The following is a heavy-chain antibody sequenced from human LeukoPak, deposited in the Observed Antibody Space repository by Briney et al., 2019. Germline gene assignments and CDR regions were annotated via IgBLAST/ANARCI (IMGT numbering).Heavy chain of an antibody. D-gene: IGHD4-17*01. V-gene: IGHV3-30*02. J-gene: IGHJ4*02. CDR3: AKAPTLDYGVPY. CDR1: GFTFSSYG. CDR2: IRYDGSNK. Sequence: PGGSLRLSCAASGFTFSSYGMHWVRQAPGKGLEWVAFIRYDGSNKYYADSVKGRFTISRDNSKNTLYLQMNSLRAEDTAVYYCAKAPTLDYGVPYWGQGTLVTVSS.